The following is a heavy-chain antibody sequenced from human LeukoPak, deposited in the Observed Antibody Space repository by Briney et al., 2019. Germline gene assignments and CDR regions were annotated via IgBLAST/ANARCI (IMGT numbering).Heavy chain of an antibody. J-gene: IGHJ4*02. CDR3: VRPFAS. CDR1: GFTLGDQI. CDR2: VIGSGRTV. Sequence: GGSLRLSCAASGFTLGDQIMNWVRQLRGKRLEWVAYVIGSGRTVYYADSVKGRFTVSRDNGKSSLYLQMNSLRVEDTALYYCVRPFASWGQGTLVTVSS. V-gene: IGHV3-48*01.